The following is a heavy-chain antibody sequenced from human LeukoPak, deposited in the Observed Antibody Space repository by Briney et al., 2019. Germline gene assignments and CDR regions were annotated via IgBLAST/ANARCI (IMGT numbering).Heavy chain of an antibody. CDR3: TTDEDWNYARKDV. CDR2: ISYDGSNK. V-gene: IGHV3-30-3*01. Sequence: PGGSLRLSCAASGFTFSSYAMHWVRQAPGKGLEWVAVISYDGSNKYYADSVKGRFTISRDNSKNTLYLQMNSLKIEDTAVYYCTTDEDWNYARKDVWGQGATVIVSS. D-gene: IGHD1-7*01. J-gene: IGHJ6*02. CDR1: GFTFSSYA.